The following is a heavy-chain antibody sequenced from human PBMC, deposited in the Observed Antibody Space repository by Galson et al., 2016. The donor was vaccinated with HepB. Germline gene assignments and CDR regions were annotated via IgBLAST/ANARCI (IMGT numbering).Heavy chain of an antibody. D-gene: IGHD3-16*01. CDR1: GFTFSSHG. J-gene: IGHJ6*02. Sequence: SLRLSCAASGFTFSSHGMHWVRQAPGKGLEWVAVISFDGKTKYYADSVKGRLIISRDNSANSLYLQINSLGRDDTAVYYCARRSRLNYYDHYNMDVWGLGTTVIVS. CDR3: ARRSRLNYYDHYNMDV. V-gene: IGHV3-30*03. CDR2: ISFDGKTK.